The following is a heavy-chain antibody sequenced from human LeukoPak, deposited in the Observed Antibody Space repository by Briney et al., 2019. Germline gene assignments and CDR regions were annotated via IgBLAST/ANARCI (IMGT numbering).Heavy chain of an antibody. CDR2: ISAYNGNT. CDR1: GYTFTSYG. CDR3: ARDQDSSGYYYVRALFSDY. D-gene: IGHD3-22*01. J-gene: IGHJ4*02. V-gene: IGHV1-18*01. Sequence: ASVKVSCKASGYTFTSYGISWVRQAPGQGLEWRGGISAYNGNTNYAQKLQGRVTMNTDTSTSTAYMELRSLRSDDTAVYYCARDQDSSGYYYVRALFSDYWGQGTLVTVSS.